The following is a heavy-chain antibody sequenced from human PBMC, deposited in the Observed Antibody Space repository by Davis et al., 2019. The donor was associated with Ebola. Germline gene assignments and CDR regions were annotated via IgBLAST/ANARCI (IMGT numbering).Heavy chain of an antibody. CDR1: GYTFTSHG. CDR3: ARAQFPTTSDH. V-gene: IGHV1-18*01. D-gene: IGHD1-1*01. Sequence: ASVKVSCKASGYTFTSHGISWVRQAPGQGLEWMGWINPHNGNTNYAKNVQGRVTMTTDTSTSTAYMEVGSLRSDDTAVYYCARAQFPTTSDHWGQGTLVTVSS. CDR2: INPHNGNT. J-gene: IGHJ4*02.